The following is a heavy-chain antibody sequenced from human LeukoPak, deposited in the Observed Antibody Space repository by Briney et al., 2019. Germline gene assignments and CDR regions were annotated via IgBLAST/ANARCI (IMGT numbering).Heavy chain of an antibody. CDR2: IYHSGST. Sequence: LRLSCAASGFTFDDYAMHWVRQPPGKGLEWIGYIYHSGSTYYNPSLKSRVTISVDRSKNQFSLKLSSVTAADTAVYYCTRVLWFGESPYYFDYWGQGTLVTVSS. V-gene: IGHV4-30-2*01. CDR1: GFTFDDYA. J-gene: IGHJ4*02. CDR3: TRVLWFGESPYYFDY. D-gene: IGHD3-10*01.